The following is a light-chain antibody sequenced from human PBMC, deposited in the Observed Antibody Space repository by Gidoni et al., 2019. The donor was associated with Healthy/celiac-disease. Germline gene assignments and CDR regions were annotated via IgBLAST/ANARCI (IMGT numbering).Light chain of an antibody. CDR3: QQYYNAPFT. CDR2: AAS. Sequence: DIQMTQSPSSLSASIGDRVSITCRSSQGISNSLAWYQQKPGKAPKVLLYAASRLQSGVPSMFSGSGSGTHYTLTITSLQPEDLATYYCQQYYNAPFTFGPGTKVEIK. CDR1: QGISNS. J-gene: IGKJ3*01. V-gene: IGKV1-NL1*01.